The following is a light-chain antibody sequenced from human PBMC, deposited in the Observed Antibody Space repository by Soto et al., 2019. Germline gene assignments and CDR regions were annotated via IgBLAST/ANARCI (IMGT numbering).Light chain of an antibody. CDR3: QQYYSTPWT. CDR1: QSVLYSSNNKNC. V-gene: IGKV4-1*01. CDR2: WAS. J-gene: IGKJ1*01. Sequence: DIVMTQSPDSLAVSLGERATINCKSSQSVLYSSNNKNCLAWYQQKPGQPPKLLISWASTRESGVPDRFSGSGSGTDLTLTISSLQAEDVAVYYCQQYYSTPWTSGQGTKVEIK.